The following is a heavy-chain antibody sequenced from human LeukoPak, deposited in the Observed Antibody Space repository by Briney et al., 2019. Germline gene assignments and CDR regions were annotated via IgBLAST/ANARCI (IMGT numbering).Heavy chain of an antibody. V-gene: IGHV4-59*01. J-gene: IGHJ2*01. CDR2: IYYSGST. CDR1: GGSISSYY. Sequence: SETLSLTCTVSGGSISSYYWSWIRQPPGKGLEWIGYIYYSGSTNYNPSLKSRVTISVDTSKNQFSLKLSSVTAADTAVYYCARVDLFYYGSGCYDRWYFDLWGRGTLVTVSS. CDR3: ARVDLFYYGSGCYDRWYFDL. D-gene: IGHD3-10*01.